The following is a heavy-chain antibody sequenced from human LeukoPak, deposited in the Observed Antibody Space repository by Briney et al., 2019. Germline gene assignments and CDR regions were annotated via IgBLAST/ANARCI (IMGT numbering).Heavy chain of an antibody. CDR2: IYYSGST. V-gene: IGHV4-59*01. Sequence: PSETPSLTCTVSGASISSYYWSWIRQPPGKGLEWIGYIYYSGSTNYNPSLKSRVTISVDTSKNQFSLNLSSVTAADTAVYYCARTGYSSSWYHFPWFDPWGQGTLVTVSS. J-gene: IGHJ5*02. D-gene: IGHD6-13*01. CDR3: ARTGYSSSWYHFPWFDP. CDR1: GASISSYY.